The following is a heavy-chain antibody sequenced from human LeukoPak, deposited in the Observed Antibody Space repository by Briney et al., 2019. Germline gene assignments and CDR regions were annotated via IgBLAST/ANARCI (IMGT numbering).Heavy chain of an antibody. V-gene: IGHV4-34*01. CDR1: GGSFSGYY. J-gene: IGHJ4*02. Sequence: SETLSLTCAVYGGSFSGYYWSWIRQPPGKGLEWIGEINHSGSTNYNPSLKSRVTISVDTSKNQFSLKLSSVTAADTAVYNCARRKLGYCSSTSCHTLDYWGQGTLVTVSP. CDR2: INHSGST. CDR3: ARRKLGYCSSTSCHTLDY. D-gene: IGHD2-2*02.